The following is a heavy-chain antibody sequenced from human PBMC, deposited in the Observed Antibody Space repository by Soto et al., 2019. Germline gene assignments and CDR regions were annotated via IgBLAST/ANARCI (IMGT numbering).Heavy chain of an antibody. D-gene: IGHD3-22*01. J-gene: IGHJ4*02. CDR2: IYYSGST. Sequence: PSETLSLTCTVSGGSISSGGYYWSWIRQHPGKGLEWIGYIYYSGSTYYNPSLKSRVTISVDTSNNQFSLKLSSVTAADTAVYYCARDPGYDSSGYSDWYYFDYWGQGTLVTAPQ. CDR3: ARDPGYDSSGYSDWYYFDY. V-gene: IGHV4-31*03. CDR1: GGSISSGGYY.